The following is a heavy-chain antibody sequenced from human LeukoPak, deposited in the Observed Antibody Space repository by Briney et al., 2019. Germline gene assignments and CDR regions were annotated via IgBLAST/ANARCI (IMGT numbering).Heavy chain of an antibody. CDR2: IIPLFGRA. J-gene: IGHJ4*02. V-gene: IGHV1-69*01. Sequence: SVKISCKASGGTFRNYAISWVRQAPGQGLEWMGGIIPLFGRAEYAQRFQGRVTITADESTSTAYLELSILRSEDTAVYYCASPKEDSDYYFDYWGQGTLVTVSS. CDR3: ASPKEDSDYYFDY. D-gene: IGHD4-11*01. CDR1: GGTFRNYA.